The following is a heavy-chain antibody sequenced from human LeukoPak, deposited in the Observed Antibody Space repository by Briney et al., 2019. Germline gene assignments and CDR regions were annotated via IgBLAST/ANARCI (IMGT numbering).Heavy chain of an antibody. CDR3: ARTPPSYYYDSSGFFLDAFDI. D-gene: IGHD3-22*01. CDR2: IYYSGST. J-gene: IGHJ3*02. CDR1: GGSFSGYY. V-gene: IGHV4-59*01. Sequence: SETLSPTCAVYGGSFSGYYWSWIRQPPGKGLEWIGYIYYSGSTNYNPSLKSRVTISVDTSKNQFSLKLSSVTAADTAVYYCARTPPSYYYDSSGFFLDAFDIWGQGTMVTVSS.